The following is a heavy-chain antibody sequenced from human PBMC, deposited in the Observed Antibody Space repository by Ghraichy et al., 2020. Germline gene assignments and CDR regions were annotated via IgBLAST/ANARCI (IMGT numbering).Heavy chain of an antibody. Sequence: LSLTCAASGFTFSSYSMNWVRQAPGKGLEWVSYISSSSSTIYYADSVKGRFTISRDNAKNSLYLQMNSLRDEDTAVYYCARDLWVAVAGLYYYGMDVWGQGTTVTVSS. V-gene: IGHV3-48*02. CDR1: GFTFSSYS. CDR3: ARDLWVAVAGLYYYGMDV. CDR2: ISSSSSTI. J-gene: IGHJ6*02. D-gene: IGHD6-19*01.